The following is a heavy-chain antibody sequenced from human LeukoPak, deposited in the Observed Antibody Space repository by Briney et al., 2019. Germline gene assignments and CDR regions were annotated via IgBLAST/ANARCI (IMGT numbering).Heavy chain of an antibody. CDR3: ATLVRGSSSYYPY. CDR1: GYPFTDYY. D-gene: IGHD3-10*01. Sequence: ASVKVSCKASGYPFTDYYMHWIRDARGQGLEWRGWTNPNTGDTNYAQKFQGRVTMTTDTSISTAYMDLSRLSSDDTAVYYCATLVRGSSSYYPYWGQGTLVTVSS. V-gene: IGHV1-2*02. CDR2: TNPNTGDT. J-gene: IGHJ4*02.